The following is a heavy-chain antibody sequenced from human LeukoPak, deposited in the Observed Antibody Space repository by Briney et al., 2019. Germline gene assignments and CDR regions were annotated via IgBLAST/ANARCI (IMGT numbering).Heavy chain of an antibody. V-gene: IGHV4-59*08. CDR1: GGPINNFY. CDR3: ARHRSGIASALDS. J-gene: IGHJ4*02. CDR2: IYHSGST. Sequence: PSETLSLTCTVSGGPINNFYWSWIRQAPGKGLEWIGFIYHSGSTNYNPSLKSRITIAVDTSKNQFSLKLSSVTAADTAVYFWARHRSGIASALDSWGQGTLVSVSS. D-gene: IGHD6-13*01.